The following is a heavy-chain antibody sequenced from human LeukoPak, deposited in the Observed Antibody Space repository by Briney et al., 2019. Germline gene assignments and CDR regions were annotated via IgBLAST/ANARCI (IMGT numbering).Heavy chain of an antibody. D-gene: IGHD3-9*01. Sequence: SETLTLTCAISEHSFSSHYMTWIRQPPGKGLEWIGYISYIGSTNYNPSLKSRFTIYIDTSKNQFSLRLIYVNAEGTGVYYCARYLVTGNEGLDIWGQGTMVSVSS. J-gene: IGHJ3*02. V-gene: IGHV4-59*11. CDR2: ISYIGST. CDR3: ARYLVTGNEGLDI. CDR1: EHSFSSHY.